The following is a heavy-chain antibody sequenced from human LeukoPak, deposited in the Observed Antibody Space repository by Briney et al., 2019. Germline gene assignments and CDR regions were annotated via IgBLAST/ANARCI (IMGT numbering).Heavy chain of an antibody. CDR1: GVSVSGDNYD. CDR2: IYYSGST. CDR3: ARKMYYSGSGSPNAFDI. V-gene: IGHV4-61*01. Sequence: SETLSLTCTVSGVSVSGDNYDWPWMRRPPGRGLEWIGYIYYSGSTKYNPSRKRRVTISIDTSKNQFSLKLSSVTAADTAVYFCARKMYYSGSGSPNAFDIWGQGTMVTVSS. D-gene: IGHD3-10*01. J-gene: IGHJ3*02.